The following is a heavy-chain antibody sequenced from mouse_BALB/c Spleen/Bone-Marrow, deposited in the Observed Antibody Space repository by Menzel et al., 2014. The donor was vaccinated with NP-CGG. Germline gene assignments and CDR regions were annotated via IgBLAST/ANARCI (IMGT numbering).Heavy chain of an antibody. D-gene: IGHD2-3*01. V-gene: IGHV2-3*01. CDR2: IWGDGST. Sequence: VKLQESVPGLVAPSQSLSITCTVSWFSLTSNGVSWVRQPPGKGLEWLGVIWGDGSTKYHSALISRLSISKDNSKSRVFLKLNSLHTDDTATYYCAKPEDGYAMDYWGQGTSVTVSS. CDR3: AKPEDGYAMDY. J-gene: IGHJ4*01. CDR1: WFSLTSNG.